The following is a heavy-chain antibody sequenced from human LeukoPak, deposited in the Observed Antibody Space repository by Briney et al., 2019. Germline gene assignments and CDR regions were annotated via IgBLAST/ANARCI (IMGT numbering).Heavy chain of an antibody. CDR1: GFTLRSYG. CDR3: AKEYSGYDFDY. V-gene: IGHV3-23*01. Sequence: GSLRLSCAASGFTLRSYGMSWVRQAPGKGLEWVAATSGSGVNSYYADSVGGRFTISRDNSQNTLYLQMDSLRAEDTALYYCAKEYSGYDFDYWGQGTLVTVSS. D-gene: IGHD5-12*01. CDR2: TSGSGVNS. J-gene: IGHJ4*02.